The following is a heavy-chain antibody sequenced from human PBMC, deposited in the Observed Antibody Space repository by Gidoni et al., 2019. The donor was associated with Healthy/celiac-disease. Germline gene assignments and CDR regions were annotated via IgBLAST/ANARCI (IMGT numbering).Heavy chain of an antibody. CDR1: GYSISSGYY. Sequence: QVQLQESGPGLVKPSETLSLTCTVSGYSISSGYYWGWIRQPPGKGLEWIGSIYHSGSTYYNPSLKSRVTISVDTSKNQFSLKLSSVTAADTAVYYCARDVLTGYCDYWGQGTLVTVSS. V-gene: IGHV4-38-2*02. J-gene: IGHJ4*02. D-gene: IGHD3-9*01. CDR2: IYHSGST. CDR3: ARDVLTGYCDY.